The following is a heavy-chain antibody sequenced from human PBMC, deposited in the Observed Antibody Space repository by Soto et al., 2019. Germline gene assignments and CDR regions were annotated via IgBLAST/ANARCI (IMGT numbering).Heavy chain of an antibody. Sequence: LTCTVSGGSISSGGYYWSWIRQHPGKGLEWIGYIYYSGSTYYNPSLKSRVTISVDTSKNQFSLKLSSVTAADTAVYYCARGVGYCSSTSCYTAYYGMDVWGQGTTVTVSS. CDR2: IYYSGST. V-gene: IGHV4-31*03. CDR3: ARGVGYCSSTSCYTAYYGMDV. J-gene: IGHJ6*02. CDR1: GGSISSGGYY. D-gene: IGHD2-2*02.